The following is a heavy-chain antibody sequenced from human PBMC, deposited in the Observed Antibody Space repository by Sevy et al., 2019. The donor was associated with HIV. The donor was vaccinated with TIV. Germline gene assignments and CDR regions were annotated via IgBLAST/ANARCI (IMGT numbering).Heavy chain of an antibody. CDR2: ISYDGSNK. J-gene: IGHJ6*02. CDR3: ARDSVVVPAARYYYGMDV. Sequence: GGSLRLSCAASGFTISSYAMHWVRQAPGKGLEWVAVISYDGSNKYYADSVKGRFTISRDNSKNTLYLQMNSLRAEDTAVYYCARDSVVVPAARYYYGMDVWGQGTTVTVSS. CDR1: GFTISSYA. D-gene: IGHD2-2*01. V-gene: IGHV3-30-3*01.